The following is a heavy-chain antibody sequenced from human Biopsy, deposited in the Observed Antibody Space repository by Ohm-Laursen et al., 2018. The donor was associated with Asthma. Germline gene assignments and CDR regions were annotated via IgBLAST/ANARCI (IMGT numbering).Heavy chain of an antibody. Sequence: ASVKVSCNTSGYTFNSAGITWVRQAPGQGLEWMGWISVYNGNTKVAQKLQDRVTMTTDTSTSTAYMELRSLRSDDTAVYFCARAVDYSHYYGIDVWGQGTTVAVS. V-gene: IGHV1-18*01. CDR1: GYTFNSAG. CDR2: ISVYNGNT. CDR3: ARAVDYSHYYGIDV. J-gene: IGHJ6*02. D-gene: IGHD3-10*01.